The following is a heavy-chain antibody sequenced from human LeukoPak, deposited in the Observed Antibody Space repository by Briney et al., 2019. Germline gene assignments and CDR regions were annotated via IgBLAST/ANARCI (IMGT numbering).Heavy chain of an antibody. Sequence: ASVKVSCKVSGYTLTELSMHWVRQAPGKGLEWMGGFDPEDGETIYAQKFQGRVTMTRDTSISTAYMELSRLRSDDTAVYYCARDGPLTVAAAGTGGFDYWGQGTLVTVSS. CDR3: ARDGPLTVAAAGTGGFDY. CDR1: GYTLTELS. J-gene: IGHJ4*02. V-gene: IGHV1-24*01. D-gene: IGHD6-13*01. CDR2: FDPEDGET.